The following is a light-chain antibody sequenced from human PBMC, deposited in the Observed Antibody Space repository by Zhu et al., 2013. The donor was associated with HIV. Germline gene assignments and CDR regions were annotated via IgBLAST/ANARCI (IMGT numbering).Light chain of an antibody. CDR1: QSVSSS. CDR2: DAS. J-gene: IGKJ4*01. Sequence: EIVMTQSPATLSVSPGERVTLSCRASQSVSSSLAWYQQRSGQAPRLLIYDASTRATGIPARFSGGGSGTEFTLTVSSLQSEDFAVYYCQQYGRLAFGGGTKVEIK. V-gene: IGKV3-15*01. CDR3: QQYGRLA.